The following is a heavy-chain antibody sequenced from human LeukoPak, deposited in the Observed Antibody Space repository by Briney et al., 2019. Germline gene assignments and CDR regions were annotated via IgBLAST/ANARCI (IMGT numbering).Heavy chain of an antibody. J-gene: IGHJ5*02. Sequence: GGSLRLSCAASGFTFSSYAMHWVRQAPGKGLEWVAVISYDGSNKYYADSVKGRFTISRDNAKNSLYLQMNSLRAEDTALYYCAKGSEWELHGNWFDPWGQGTLVTVSS. CDR1: GFTFSSYA. CDR2: ISYDGSNK. V-gene: IGHV3-30-3*01. CDR3: AKGSEWELHGNWFDP. D-gene: IGHD1-26*01.